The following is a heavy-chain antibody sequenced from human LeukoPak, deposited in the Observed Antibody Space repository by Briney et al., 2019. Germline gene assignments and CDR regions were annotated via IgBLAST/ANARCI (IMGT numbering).Heavy chain of an antibody. J-gene: IGHJ3*02. V-gene: IGHV3-7*03. CDR1: GFSFSNYW. Sequence: GGSLRLSCAASGFSFSNYWMTWVRQAPGKGLEWVANINQHGGETYYVDSVKGRFAISRDNAKNSLYLQMNSLRAEDTAVYYCARDLDYGDYPGNAFDIWGQGTMVTVSS. CDR2: INQHGGET. D-gene: IGHD4-17*01. CDR3: ARDLDYGDYPGNAFDI.